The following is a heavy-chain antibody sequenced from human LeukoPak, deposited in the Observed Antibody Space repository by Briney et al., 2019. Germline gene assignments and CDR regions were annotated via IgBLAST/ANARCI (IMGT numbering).Heavy chain of an antibody. J-gene: IGHJ4*02. Sequence: GGSLRLSCAASGFTFSTYGMSWVRQAPGKGLEWVSAISGSGGSTYYADSVKGRFTISRDNSKNTLYLQMNSLRAEDTALYYCAGRGSGSYFDYWGQGTLVTVSS. CDR1: GFTFSTYG. D-gene: IGHD3-10*01. CDR3: AGRGSGSYFDY. CDR2: ISGSGGST. V-gene: IGHV3-23*01.